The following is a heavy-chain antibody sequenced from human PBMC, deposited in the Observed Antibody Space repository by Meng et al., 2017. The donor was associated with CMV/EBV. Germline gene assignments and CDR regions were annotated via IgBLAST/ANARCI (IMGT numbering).Heavy chain of an antibody. CDR3: ARGESSEFDY. CDR2: IIPIFGTA. Sequence: KVSCKSSGGTFSSYAISWVRQAPGQGLEWMGGIIPIFGTANYAQKFQGRVTITTDESTSTAYMELSSLRSEDTAVYYCARGESSEFDYWGQGTLVTVSS. CDR1: GGTFSSYA. D-gene: IGHD6-25*01. J-gene: IGHJ4*02. V-gene: IGHV1-69*05.